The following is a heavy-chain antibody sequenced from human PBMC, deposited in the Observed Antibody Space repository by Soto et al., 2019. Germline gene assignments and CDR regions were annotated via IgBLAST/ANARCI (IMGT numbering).Heavy chain of an antibody. CDR3: ARGPYYDLIWNYYYMDV. D-gene: IGHD3-16*01. CDR1: GCSISGHY. Sequence: QVQLQESGPGLVKPSETLSLSCSGSGCSISGHYWSWVRQTPGKGLEWIGYMDYSGSTNYNPSRKSRVTISVDTSKNHFSLRLTSVTAADTAVYYCARGPYYDLIWNYYYMDVWGKGTTVTVSS. J-gene: IGHJ6*03. CDR2: MDYSGST. V-gene: IGHV4-59*08.